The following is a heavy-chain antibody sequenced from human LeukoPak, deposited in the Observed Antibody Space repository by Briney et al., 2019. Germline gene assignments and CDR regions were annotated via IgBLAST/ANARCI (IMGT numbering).Heavy chain of an antibody. CDR1: GFTFSSYG. CDR2: IRYDGSNK. J-gene: IGHJ1*01. Sequence: GGSLRLSCAASGFTFSSYGMHWVRQAPGKGLEWVAFIRYDGSNKYYADSVKGRFTISRDNSKNTLYLQMNSLRAEDTAVYYCAKDGAARPIYFQHWGQGTLVTVSS. CDR3: AKDGAARPIYFQH. D-gene: IGHD6-6*01. V-gene: IGHV3-30*02.